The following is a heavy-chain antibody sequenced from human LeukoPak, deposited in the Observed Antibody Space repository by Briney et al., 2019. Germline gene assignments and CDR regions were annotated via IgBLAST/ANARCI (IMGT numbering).Heavy chain of an antibody. CDR2: INTYNGNT. V-gene: IGHV1-18*01. D-gene: IGHD1-26*01. CDR3: ARDRSSDY. CDR1: GYTFTTYG. Sequence: ASVKVSCKASGYTFTTYGVSWVRQAPGQGLEWMGWINTYNGNTNSAQKLQGRVTMTTDTSTSTAYMELRSLRSDDTAVYYCARDRSSDYWGQGTLVTVSS. J-gene: IGHJ4*02.